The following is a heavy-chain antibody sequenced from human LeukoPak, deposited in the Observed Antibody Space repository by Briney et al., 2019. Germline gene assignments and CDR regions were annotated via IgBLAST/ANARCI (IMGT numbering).Heavy chain of an antibody. D-gene: IGHD3-9*01. Sequence: PSETLSLTCAVYGGSFSGYYWSWIRQPPGKGLEWIGEINHSGSTNYNPSLRSRVTISVDTSKNQFSLRLSSVTAADTAVYYCARTYYDILTEEDYWGQGTLVTVSS. CDR1: GGSFSGYY. J-gene: IGHJ4*02. CDR2: INHSGST. CDR3: ARTYYDILTEEDY. V-gene: IGHV4-34*01.